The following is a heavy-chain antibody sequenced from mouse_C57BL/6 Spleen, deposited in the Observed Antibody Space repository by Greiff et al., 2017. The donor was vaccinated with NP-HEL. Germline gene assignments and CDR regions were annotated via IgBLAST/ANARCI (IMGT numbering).Heavy chain of an antibody. V-gene: IGHV14-1*01. CDR3: TYSNYWYFDV. Sequence: VHVKQSGAELVRPGASVKLSCTASGFNIKDYYMHWVKQRPEQGLEWIGRIDPEDGDTEYAPKFQGKATMTADTSSNTAYLQLSSLTSEDTAVYYCTYSNYWYFDVWGTGTTVTVSS. J-gene: IGHJ1*03. CDR2: IDPEDGDT. D-gene: IGHD2-5*01. CDR1: GFNIKDYY.